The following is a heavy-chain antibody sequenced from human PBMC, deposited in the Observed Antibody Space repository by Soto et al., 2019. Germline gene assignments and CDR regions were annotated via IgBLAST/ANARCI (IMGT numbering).Heavy chain of an antibody. CDR1: GGSISSYY. CDR3: ARGFSGSYQYYYYYYMEV. Sequence: PSETLSLTCTVSGGSISSYYWSWIRQPPGKGLEWIGYIYYSGSTNYNPSLKSRVTISVDTSKNQFSLKLSSVTAADTAVYYCARGFSGSYQYYYYYYMEVWGKGTTVTVSS. D-gene: IGHD1-26*01. V-gene: IGHV4-59*01. J-gene: IGHJ6*03. CDR2: IYYSGST.